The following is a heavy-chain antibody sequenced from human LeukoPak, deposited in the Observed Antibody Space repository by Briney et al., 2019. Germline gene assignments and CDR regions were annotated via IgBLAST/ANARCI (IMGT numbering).Heavy chain of an antibody. Sequence: SETLSLTCAVSGGSISSGGYSWRWIRQPPGSGLEWIGYIYHSGSTYYNPSLKSRVTISVDRSKNQFSLKLSSVTAADTAVYYCAKGISRSWFDPWGQGTLVTVSS. CDR3: AKGISRSWFDP. V-gene: IGHV4-30-2*01. CDR2: IYHSGST. CDR1: GGSISSGGYS. J-gene: IGHJ5*02. D-gene: IGHD2-2*01.